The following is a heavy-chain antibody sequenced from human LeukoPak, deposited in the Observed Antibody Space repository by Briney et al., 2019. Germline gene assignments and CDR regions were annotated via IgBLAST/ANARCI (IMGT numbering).Heavy chain of an antibody. V-gene: IGHV3-30*02. D-gene: IGHD3-9*01. CDR3: ARGAAIFFPHNWFDP. Sequence: GGSLRLSCAASGFTFSNFGMHWVRQAPGKGLEWVAFIRSDGGIKYYADSVKGRFTISRDNSKNTLYLQMNSLRAEDTAVYYCARGAAIFFPHNWFDPWGQGTLVTVSS. CDR1: GFTFSNFG. J-gene: IGHJ5*02. CDR2: IRSDGGIK.